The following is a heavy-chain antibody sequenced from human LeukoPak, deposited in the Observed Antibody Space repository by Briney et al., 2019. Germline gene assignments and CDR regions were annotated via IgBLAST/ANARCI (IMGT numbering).Heavy chain of an antibody. CDR2: ISSSGSTI. Sequence: GGSLRLSCAASGFTFSDYYMSWIRQAPGKGLEWVSYISSSGSTIYYADSVKGRFTISRDNAKNSLYLQMNSLRAEDTAIYYCASPALTGSQFDYWGQGTLVTVSS. D-gene: IGHD3-9*01. J-gene: IGHJ4*02. CDR3: ASPALTGSQFDY. CDR1: GFTFSDYY. V-gene: IGHV3-11*01.